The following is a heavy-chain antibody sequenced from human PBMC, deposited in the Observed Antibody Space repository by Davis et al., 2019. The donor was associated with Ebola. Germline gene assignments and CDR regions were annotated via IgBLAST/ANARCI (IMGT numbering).Heavy chain of an antibody. Sequence: GESLKISCKGSGYRFTSYWIGWVRQMPGKGLEWMGIIYPYDSDTRYSPSFQGQVTISADKSLNTAYLQWSSLKASDTAMYYCVRLGIAIDYWGQGILVTVPS. V-gene: IGHV5-51*01. CDR2: IYPYDSDT. D-gene: IGHD1-14*01. J-gene: IGHJ4*01. CDR1: GYRFTSYW. CDR3: VRLGIAIDY.